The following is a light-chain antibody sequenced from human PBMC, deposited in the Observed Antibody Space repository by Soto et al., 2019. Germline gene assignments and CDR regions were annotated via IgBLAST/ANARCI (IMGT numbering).Light chain of an antibody. Sequence: DVVMTQSPLSLPVTLGQPASISCKSSQSLVYSDGNTYLTWFQQRPGQSPRRLIYKVSNRDSGVPDRFSGSWSGTDFTLKLSCVEAEDVGVYYCLQGTLWPYTFGQGTKLEIK. J-gene: IGKJ2*01. V-gene: IGKV2-30*01. CDR3: LQGTLWPYT. CDR2: KVS. CDR1: QSLVYSDGNTY.